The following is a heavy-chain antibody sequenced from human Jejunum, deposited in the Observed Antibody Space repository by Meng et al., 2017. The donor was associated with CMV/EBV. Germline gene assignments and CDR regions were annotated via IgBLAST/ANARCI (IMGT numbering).Heavy chain of an antibody. Sequence: SGVTFSNYWMCCVRQAPGEGLEWVANINPNANANYYVDSVKGRFTISRDNAKSSLFLQMASLRAEDTAVYYCARIFCTTTDCYYDYWGRGTLVTVSS. J-gene: IGHJ4*02. CDR2: INPNANAN. D-gene: IGHD2-8*01. V-gene: IGHV3-7*01. CDR3: ARIFCTTTDCYYDY. CDR1: GVTFSNYW.